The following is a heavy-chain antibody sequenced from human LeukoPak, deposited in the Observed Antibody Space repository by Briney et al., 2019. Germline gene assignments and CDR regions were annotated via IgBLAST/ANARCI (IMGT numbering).Heavy chain of an antibody. CDR2: IYSGGST. CDR3: TRVLVVDSSGYYGYDFDY. CDR1: GFTVSTNY. J-gene: IGHJ4*02. Sequence: GGSLRLSCAASGFTVSTNYMTWVRQAPGKGLEWVSVIYSGGSTYYADPVRGRFTISRDNSKNTLYLQMNSLRAEDTAVYYCTRVLVVDSSGYYGYDFDYWGQGTLVTVFS. D-gene: IGHD3-22*01. V-gene: IGHV3-53*01.